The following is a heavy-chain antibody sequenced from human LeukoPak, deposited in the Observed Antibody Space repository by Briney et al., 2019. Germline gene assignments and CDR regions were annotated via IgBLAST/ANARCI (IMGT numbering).Heavy chain of an antibody. CDR1: GGSISSSSYY. J-gene: IGHJ5*02. Sequence: SETLSLTCTVSGGSISSSSYYWGWIRQPPGKGLEWIGSIYYSGSTYYNPSLKSRVTISVDTSKNQFSLKLSSVTAADTAVYYCARTTIAVANWFDPWGQGTLVTVSS. CDR3: ARTTIAVANWFDP. V-gene: IGHV4-39*07. CDR2: IYYSGST. D-gene: IGHD6-19*01.